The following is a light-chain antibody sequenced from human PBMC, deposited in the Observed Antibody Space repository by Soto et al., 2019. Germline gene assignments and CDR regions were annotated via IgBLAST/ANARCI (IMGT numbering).Light chain of an antibody. CDR3: QQYKSYSPRT. Sequence: DIQLTQSPSTLSASVGDRVTITCRVSQSISSWLAWYQQKPGKAPDLLISDASRLESGVPSRFSGGGSGTEFTLTISDLQPDDFATYYCQQYKSYSPRTFGQGTKVEIK. CDR1: QSISSW. CDR2: DAS. V-gene: IGKV1-5*01. J-gene: IGKJ1*01.